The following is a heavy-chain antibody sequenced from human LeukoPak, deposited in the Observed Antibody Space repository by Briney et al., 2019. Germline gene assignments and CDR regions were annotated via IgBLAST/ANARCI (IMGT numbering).Heavy chain of an antibody. CDR3: ARRAQIVLREYYFDY. J-gene: IGHJ4*02. V-gene: IGHV5-51*01. Sequence: GESLKISCKGSGYSFTSYWIGWVCQMPGKGLEWMGIIYPGDSDTRYSPSFQGQVTISADKSISTAYLQWSSLKASDTAMYYCARRAQIVLREYYFDYWGQGTLVTVSS. D-gene: IGHD2-8*01. CDR1: GYSFTSYW. CDR2: IYPGDSDT.